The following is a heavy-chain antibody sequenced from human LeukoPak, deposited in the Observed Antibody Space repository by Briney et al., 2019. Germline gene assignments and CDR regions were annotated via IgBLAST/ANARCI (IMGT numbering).Heavy chain of an antibody. Sequence: GASVKVSCKASGYTFTGYYIHWVRQAPGQGLEWMGWINPNSGGTVSAQKFQGRVTMTRDTSISTAHMELTRLRSDDTAVYYCARGYGEWYYFDYWGQGTLVPVSS. CDR2: INPNSGGT. V-gene: IGHV1-2*02. D-gene: IGHD4-17*01. J-gene: IGHJ4*02. CDR3: ARGYGEWYYFDY. CDR1: GYTFTGYY.